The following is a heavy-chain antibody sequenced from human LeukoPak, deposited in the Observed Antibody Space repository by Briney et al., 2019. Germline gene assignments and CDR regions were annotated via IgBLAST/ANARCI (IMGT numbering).Heavy chain of an antibody. D-gene: IGHD3-16*02. CDR3: AKDRVGDYVWGSYPY. Sequence: QTGGSLRLSCAASGFTFSSYGMHWVRQAPGKGLEWVAFIRYDGSNKYYADSVKGRFTISRDNSKNTLYLQMNSLRAEDTAVYYCAKDRVGDYVWGSYPYWGQGTLVTVSS. CDR2: IRYDGSNK. CDR1: GFTFSSYG. V-gene: IGHV3-30*02. J-gene: IGHJ4*02.